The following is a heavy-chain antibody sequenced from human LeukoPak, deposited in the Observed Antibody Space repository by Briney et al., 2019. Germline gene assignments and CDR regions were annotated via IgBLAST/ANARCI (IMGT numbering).Heavy chain of an antibody. CDR1: GFTFSSYA. V-gene: IGHV3-30*04. Sequence: GRSLRLSCAASGFTFSSYAMHWVRQAPGKGLEWVAVISYDGSNKYYADPVKGRFTISRDNSKNTLYLQMNSLRAEDTAVYYCASGGARHTIVVVPAAFNNDYWGQGTLVTVSS. D-gene: IGHD2-2*01. CDR2: ISYDGSNK. CDR3: ASGGARHTIVVVPAAFNNDY. J-gene: IGHJ4*02.